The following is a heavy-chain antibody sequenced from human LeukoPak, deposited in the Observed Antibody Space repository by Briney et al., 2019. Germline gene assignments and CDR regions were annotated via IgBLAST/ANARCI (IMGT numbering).Heavy chain of an antibody. D-gene: IGHD1-7*01. V-gene: IGHV6-1*01. CDR3: ARERVPYNWNYVPYYYYYMDV. CDR2: TYYRSKYYN. CDR1: GDSVSSNSAA. Sequence: SQTLSLTCALSGDSVSSNSAAWDWIRQSPSRGLEWLGRTYYRSKYYNDYAVSVKSRITINPDTSKNQFSLQLNSVTPEDTAVYYCARERVPYNWNYVPYYYYYMDVWGKGTTVTVSS. J-gene: IGHJ6*03.